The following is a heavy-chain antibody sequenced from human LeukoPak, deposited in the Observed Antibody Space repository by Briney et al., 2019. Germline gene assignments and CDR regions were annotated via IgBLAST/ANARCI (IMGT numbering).Heavy chain of an antibody. CDR2: ISYDGTNK. CDR1: GLTVSIYT. J-gene: IGHJ4*02. V-gene: IGHV3-30*01. D-gene: IGHD2-15*01. Sequence: GRSLRLSCAASGLTVSIYTMHWVRQASGKGLEWVALISYDGTNKYYADSVKGRFTISRDNSKSTLYLQMNSLRAEDTAVYYCARAVGDCSGGSCYSELDYWGQGALVTVSS. CDR3: ARAVGDCSGGSCYSELDY.